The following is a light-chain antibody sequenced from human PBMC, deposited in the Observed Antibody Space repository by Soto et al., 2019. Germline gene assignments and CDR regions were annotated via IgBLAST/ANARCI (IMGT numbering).Light chain of an antibody. CDR1: TTDIGGYTF. CDR3: SSYSSFATFVL. J-gene: IGLJ2*01. Sequence: QSVLTQPASLSGSPGQSITISCTGSTTDIGGYTFVSWYQQHPGKAPTLIIYDVSHRPSGVSDRFSGSKSGNTASLTISGLQAEDESDYYCSSYSSFATFVLFGGGTKLTVL. V-gene: IGLV2-14*03. CDR2: DVS.